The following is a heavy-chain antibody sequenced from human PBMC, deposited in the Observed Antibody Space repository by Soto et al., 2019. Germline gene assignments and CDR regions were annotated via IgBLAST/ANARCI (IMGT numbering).Heavy chain of an antibody. CDR3: AREYSSGWYDY. Sequence: RGSLRLSCVISGFPFSAYATHWVRQAPGKGLEWVSRVAGSGSDRHYADSVRGRFTISRDNAKNSLYLQMNSLRAEDTAVYYCAREYSSGWYDYWGPGTLVTVSS. V-gene: IGHV3-21*01. J-gene: IGHJ4*02. CDR2: VAGSGSDR. D-gene: IGHD6-19*01. CDR1: GFPFSAYA.